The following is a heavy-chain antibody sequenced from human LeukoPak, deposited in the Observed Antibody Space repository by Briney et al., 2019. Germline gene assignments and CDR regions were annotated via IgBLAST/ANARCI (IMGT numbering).Heavy chain of an antibody. CDR1: GGSISSYY. CDR2: IYYSGST. J-gene: IGHJ4*02. Sequence: SETLSLTCTVSGGSISSYYWSWIRQPPGKGLEWIGYIYYSGSTNYNPSLKGRVTISVDTSKNQFSLKLSSVTAADTAVYYCARGGDQYSYGTQYYFDYWGQGTLVTVSS. D-gene: IGHD5-18*01. CDR3: ARGGDQYSYGTQYYFDY. V-gene: IGHV4-59*01.